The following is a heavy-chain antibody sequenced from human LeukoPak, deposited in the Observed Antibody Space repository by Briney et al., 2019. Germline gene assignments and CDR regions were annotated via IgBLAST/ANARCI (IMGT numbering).Heavy chain of an antibody. V-gene: IGHV4-59*01. D-gene: IGHD2-2*01. CDR2: IYYSGST. CDR3: ARVSLIVVVPAVFDY. CDR1: GGSISSYY. Sequence: PETLSLTCTVSGGSISSYYWSWIRQPPGKGLEWIGYIYYSGSTNYNPSLKSRVTISVDTSKNQFSLKLSSVTAADTAVYYCARVSLIVVVPAVFDYWGQGTLVTVSS. J-gene: IGHJ4*02.